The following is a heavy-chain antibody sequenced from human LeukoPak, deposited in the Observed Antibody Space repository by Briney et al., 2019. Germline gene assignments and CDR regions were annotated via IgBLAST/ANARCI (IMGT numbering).Heavy chain of an antibody. CDR2: IYYIRNT. Sequence: PSETLSLTCAVYGGSFSGYYWSWIRQPPGGGLEWIGYIYYIRNTNYNPSLKSRVTMSLAPPKNQFSLKLNSVTAADTAVYYCARTQSQSGSYRYYFGYWGQGTLVTVSS. CDR3: ARTQSQSGSYRYYFGY. V-gene: IGHV4-59*01. D-gene: IGHD1-26*01. J-gene: IGHJ4*02. CDR1: GGSFSGYY.